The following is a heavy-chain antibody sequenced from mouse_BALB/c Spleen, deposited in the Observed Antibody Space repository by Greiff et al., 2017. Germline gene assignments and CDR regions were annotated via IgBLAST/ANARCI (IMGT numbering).Heavy chain of an antibody. D-gene: IGHD2-2*01. Sequence: EVHLVESGGGLVQPGGSMKLSCVASGFTFSNYWMNWVRQSPEKGLEWVAEIRLKSNNYATHYAESVKGRFTISRDDSKSSVYLQMNNLRAEDTGIYYCTRYGSAWFAYWGQGTLVTVSA. CDR1: GFTFSNYW. J-gene: IGHJ3*01. CDR3: TRYGSAWFAY. CDR2: IRLKSNNYAT. V-gene: IGHV6-6*02.